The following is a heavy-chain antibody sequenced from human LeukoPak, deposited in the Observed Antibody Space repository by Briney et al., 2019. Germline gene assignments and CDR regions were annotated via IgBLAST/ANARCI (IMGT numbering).Heavy chain of an antibody. CDR2: IHHSGST. CDR1: GGSISSSNW. CDR3: ARVGYSYGLDYYGMDV. D-gene: IGHD5-18*01. V-gene: IGHV4-4*02. Sequence: PSGTLSLTCAVSGGSISSSNWWSWVRQPPGKGLEWIGEIHHSGSTNYNPSLKSRVTISVDKSKNQFSLKLSSVTAADTAVYYCARVGYSYGLDYYGMDVWGQGTTVTVSS. J-gene: IGHJ6*02.